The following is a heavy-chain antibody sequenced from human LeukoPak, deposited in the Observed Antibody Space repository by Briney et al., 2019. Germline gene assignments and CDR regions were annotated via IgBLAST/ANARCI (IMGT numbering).Heavy chain of an antibody. V-gene: IGHV1-69*05. J-gene: IGHJ5*02. D-gene: IGHD2-21*02. Sequence: GASVKVSCKASGGTFSSYAISWVRQAPGQGLEWMGGIIPIFGTANYAQKFQGRVTITTDESTSTAYMELSSLRSEDTAVYHCARGTLGDYWIDPWGQGTLVTVYS. CDR1: GGTFSSYA. CDR2: IIPIFGTA. CDR3: ARGTLGDYWIDP.